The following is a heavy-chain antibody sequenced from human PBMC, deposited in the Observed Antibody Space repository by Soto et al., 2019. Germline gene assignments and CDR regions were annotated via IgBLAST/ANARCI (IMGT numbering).Heavy chain of an antibody. D-gene: IGHD5-12*01. CDR2: VSSSSSYI. Sequence: GGSLRLSCAASGFTFSSYIMNWVRQAPGKGLEWVSSVSSSSSYIYYADSVKGRFTISRDNAKNSLYLQMNSLRAEDTAVYYYAVNIVATKLLDYWGQGTLVTVSS. CDR3: AVNIVATKLLDY. J-gene: IGHJ4*02. V-gene: IGHV3-21*01. CDR1: GFTFSSYI.